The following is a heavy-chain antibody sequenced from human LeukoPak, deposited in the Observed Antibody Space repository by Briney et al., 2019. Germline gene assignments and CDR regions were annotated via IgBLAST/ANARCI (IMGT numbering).Heavy chain of an antibody. Sequence: ASVKVSCKASGYTFTSYGTSWVRQAPGQGLEWMGWISGYNGNTKYAQNLQGRVTMATDTSTSTAYMELRGLRSDDTAVYYCARDSPPNYYDSSGYYSDAFDIWGQGTMVTVSS. CDR3: ARDSPPNYYDSSGYYSDAFDI. V-gene: IGHV1-18*01. J-gene: IGHJ3*02. CDR2: ISGYNGNT. D-gene: IGHD3-22*01. CDR1: GYTFTSYG.